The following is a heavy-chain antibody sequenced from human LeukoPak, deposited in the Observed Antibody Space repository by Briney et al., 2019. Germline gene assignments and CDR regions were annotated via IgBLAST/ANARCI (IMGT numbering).Heavy chain of an antibody. V-gene: IGHV1-18*01. CDR1: GYTFTSYG. CDR3: ARDEARRVYDFWSGYSYTNHFDY. Sequence: ASVKVSCKTSGYTFTSYGISWVRQAPGQGLEWMGWLSAYNGNTNYAQKLQGRVTMTTDTSTSTAYMELRSLRSDDTAVYYCARDEARRVYDFWSGYSYTNHFDYWGQGTLVTVSS. D-gene: IGHD3-3*01. J-gene: IGHJ4*02. CDR2: LSAYNGNT.